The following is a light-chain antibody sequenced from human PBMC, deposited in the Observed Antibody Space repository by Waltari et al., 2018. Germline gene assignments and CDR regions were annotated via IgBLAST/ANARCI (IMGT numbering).Light chain of an antibody. CDR3: QKYVNLPAT. CDR1: QDVGKD. Sequence: EIVLTQSPGTLSLSPGERATLACRASQDVGKDLAWYQQHPGQAPRLLISHASIRSTGSSDRFSGSGSGTDFTLPLSRLEPEDFAVYYCQKYVNLPATFGQGTKVEIK. J-gene: IGKJ1*01. V-gene: IGKV3-20*01. CDR2: HAS.